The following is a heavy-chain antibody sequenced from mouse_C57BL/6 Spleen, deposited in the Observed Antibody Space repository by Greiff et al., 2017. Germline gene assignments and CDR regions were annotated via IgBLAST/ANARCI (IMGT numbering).Heavy chain of an antibody. V-gene: IGHV7-3*01. Sequence: EVNVVESGGGLVQPGGSLSLSCAASGFTFTDYYMSWVRQPPGKALEWLGFIRNKANGYTTEYSASVKGRFTISRDNSQSILYLQMNALRAEDSATYYCARYILLQYFDVWGTGTTVTVSS. CDR2: IRNKANGYTT. CDR1: GFTFTDYY. CDR3: ARYILLQYFDV. J-gene: IGHJ1*03. D-gene: IGHD2-10*01.